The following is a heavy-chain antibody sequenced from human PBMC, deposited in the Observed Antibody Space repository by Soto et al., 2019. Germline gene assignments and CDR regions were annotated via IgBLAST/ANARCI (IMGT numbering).Heavy chain of an antibody. CDR2: ISYDGSNK. CDR3: ARDVTTVTTWDPMDV. J-gene: IGHJ6*02. CDR1: GFAFSSYA. V-gene: IGHV3-30-3*01. D-gene: IGHD4-4*01. Sequence: GGTLRLSCAASGFAFSSYAMHWFRQAPGKGLEWVAVISYDGSNKYYADSVKGRFTISRDNSKNTLYLQMNSLRAEDTAVYYCARDVTTVTTWDPMDVWGQGTTVTVSS.